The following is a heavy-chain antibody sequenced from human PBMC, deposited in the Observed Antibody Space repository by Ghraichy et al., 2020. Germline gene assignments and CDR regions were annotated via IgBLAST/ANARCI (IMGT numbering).Heavy chain of an antibody. V-gene: IGHV3-48*02. CDR3: ARASTVVRYFYYDGMDV. Sequence: GGSLRLSCVGSGFTFSSYNINWVRQAPGKSLEWVSYITSSSRTIAYADSVKGRFTIARDNAQNSLYLQMKSLRDEDTAVYDCARASTVVRYFYYDGMDVWGQGTTVTVSS. J-gene: IGHJ6*02. CDR1: GFTFSSYN. CDR2: ITSSSRTI. D-gene: IGHD4-23*01.